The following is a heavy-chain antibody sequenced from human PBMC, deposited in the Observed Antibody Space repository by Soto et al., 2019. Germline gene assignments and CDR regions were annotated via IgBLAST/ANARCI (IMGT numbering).Heavy chain of an antibody. D-gene: IGHD3-3*01. CDR1: GFTFSSYA. CDR3: ARDYGITIFGVVMYYFDY. CDR2: ISYDGSNK. V-gene: IGHV3-30-3*01. Sequence: QVQLVESGGGVVQPGRSLRLSCAASGFTFSSYAMHWVRQAPGKALEWVAVISYDGSNKYYADSVKGRFTISRDNSKNTLYLQMNSLRAEDTAVYYCARDYGITIFGVVMYYFDYWCQGTLVTVSS. J-gene: IGHJ4*02.